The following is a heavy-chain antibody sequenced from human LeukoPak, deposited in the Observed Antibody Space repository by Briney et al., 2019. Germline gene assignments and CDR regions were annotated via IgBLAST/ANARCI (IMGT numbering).Heavy chain of an antibody. Sequence: PGGSLRLSCAASGFTFSNAWMSWVRQAPGKGLEWVGRIKSKTDGGTTDYAAPVKGRFTISRDDSENTLYLQMNSLKTEDTAVYYCTTSGYSYGYPYFDYWGQGTLVTVSS. V-gene: IGHV3-15*01. CDR3: TTSGYSYGYPYFDY. CDR2: IKSKTDGGTT. D-gene: IGHD5-18*01. J-gene: IGHJ4*02. CDR1: GFTFSNAW.